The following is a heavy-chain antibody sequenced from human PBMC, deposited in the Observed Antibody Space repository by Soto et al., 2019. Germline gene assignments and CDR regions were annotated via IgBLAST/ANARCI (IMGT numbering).Heavy chain of an antibody. CDR1: GYTFTSYA. CDR2: INAGNGNT. D-gene: IGHD6-19*01. CDR3: ARVSGWYFLDY. Sequence: QVRLVQSGAEEKKPGASVKVSCKASGYTFTSYAMHWVRQAPGQRLEWMGWINAGNGNTKYSQKFQGRVTFTRDTSASTDYMELSSLRSEDTAVYYCARVSGWYFLDYWGQGTLVTVSS. J-gene: IGHJ4*02. V-gene: IGHV1-3*05.